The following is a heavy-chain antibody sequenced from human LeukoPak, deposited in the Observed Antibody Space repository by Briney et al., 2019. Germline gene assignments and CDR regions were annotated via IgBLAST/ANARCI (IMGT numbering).Heavy chain of an antibody. J-gene: IGHJ1*01. D-gene: IGHD3-22*01. Sequence: GRSLRLSCAASGFTFSSYGMHWVRQAPGKGLEWVAVIWYDGSNKYYADSVKGRFTISRDNSKNTLYLQMNSLRAEDTAVYYCARVPLYDSNDYYYPHWGQGTVVTVSS. CDR3: ARVPLYDSNDYYYPH. CDR2: IWYDGSNK. V-gene: IGHV3-33*01. CDR1: GFTFSSYG.